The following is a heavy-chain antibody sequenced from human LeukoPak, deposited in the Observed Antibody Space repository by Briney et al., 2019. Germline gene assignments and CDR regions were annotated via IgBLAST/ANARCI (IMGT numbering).Heavy chain of an antibody. J-gene: IGHJ6*04. CDR3: AELGITMIGGV. V-gene: IGHV3-48*04. CDR1: GFTFSSYS. Sequence: GGSLRLPCADSGFTFSSYSMNWVRQAPGKGLEWVSYISSSGSTIYYADSVKGRFTISRDNAKNSLYLQMNSLRAEDTAVYYCAELGITMIGGVWGKGTTVTISS. CDR2: ISSSGSTI. D-gene: IGHD3-10*02.